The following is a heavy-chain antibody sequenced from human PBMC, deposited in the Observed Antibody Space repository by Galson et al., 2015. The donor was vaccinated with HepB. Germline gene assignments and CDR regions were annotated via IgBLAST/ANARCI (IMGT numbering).Heavy chain of an antibody. CDR2: INAGNGNT. J-gene: IGHJ4*02. Sequence: SVKVSCKASGYTFTSYAMHWVRQAPGQRLEWMGWINAGNGNTKYSQKFQGRVSITRDTSASTAYMELSSLRSEDTAVYYCARSYYYDGDPHFDYWGQGTLVTVSS. D-gene: IGHD3-22*01. V-gene: IGHV1-3*01. CDR1: GYTFTSYA. CDR3: ARSYYYDGDPHFDY.